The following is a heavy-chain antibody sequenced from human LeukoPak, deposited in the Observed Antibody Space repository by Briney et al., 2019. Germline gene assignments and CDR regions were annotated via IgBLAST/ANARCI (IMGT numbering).Heavy chain of an antibody. Sequence: PGGSLRLSCAASGFTFSSHAMSWVRQAPGKGLEWVSAISGSGGSTYYADSVKGRFTISRDNSKNTLYLQMNSLRAEDTAVYYCAKDLRSATYSSSRGDYWGQGTLVTVSS. D-gene: IGHD6-13*01. CDR1: GFTFSSHA. V-gene: IGHV3-23*01. J-gene: IGHJ4*02. CDR2: ISGSGGST. CDR3: AKDLRSATYSSSRGDY.